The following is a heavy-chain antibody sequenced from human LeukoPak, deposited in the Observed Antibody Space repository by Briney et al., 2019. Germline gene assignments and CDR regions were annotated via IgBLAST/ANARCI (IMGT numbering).Heavy chain of an antibody. CDR3: TRVGYIDEGIDY. CDR2: IKQDGSKK. D-gene: IGHD5-24*01. J-gene: IGHJ4*02. V-gene: IGHV3-7*04. Sequence: GGSLRLSCAASGFSFSDHYMDWVRQAPGKGLEWVANIKQDGSKKSYVDSVKGRFTISRDNAKNSLYLQMNSLRAEDTAIYYCTRVGYIDEGIDYWGQGTLVTVSS. CDR1: GFSFSDHY.